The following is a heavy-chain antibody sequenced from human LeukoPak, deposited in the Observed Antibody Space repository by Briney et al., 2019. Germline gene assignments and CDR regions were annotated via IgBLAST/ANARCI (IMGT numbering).Heavy chain of an antibody. Sequence: SVKVSCKASGGTFDTFSITWVRQAPGQGLEWMGKIIPVLEIASYAQKFQGRVTIIADKSASTAYMELRSLQFDDTAIYYCATSPDCNGTSCYTWPRVYYSYGLTSGAKGPRSPSP. V-gene: IGHV1-69*02. J-gene: IGHJ6*02. CDR2: IIPVLEIA. CDR3: ATSPDCNGTSCYTWPRVYYSYGLTS. CDR1: GGTFDTFS. D-gene: IGHD2-2*02.